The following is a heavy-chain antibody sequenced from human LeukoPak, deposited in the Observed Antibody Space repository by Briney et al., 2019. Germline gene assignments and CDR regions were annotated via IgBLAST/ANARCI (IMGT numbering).Heavy chain of an antibody. V-gene: IGHV3-48*03. CDR1: GFTFRTYE. CDR2: ISSSGSDI. D-gene: IGHD3-22*01. Sequence: GGSLRLSCATSGFTFRTYEMNWVRQAPGKGLEWVSYISSSGSDIYYADSVKGRFTISRDTARNSLDLHMSSLRTDDTATYYCARDMGDTSGYADYWGLGTLVTVSS. J-gene: IGHJ4*02. CDR3: ARDMGDTSGYADY.